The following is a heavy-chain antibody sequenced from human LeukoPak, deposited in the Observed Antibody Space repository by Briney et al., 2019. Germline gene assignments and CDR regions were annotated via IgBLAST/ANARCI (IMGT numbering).Heavy chain of an antibody. CDR2: INSDGSST. J-gene: IGHJ6*03. Sequence: GGSLRLSWAASGFTFSSYWMHWVRQAPGKGLVWVSRINSDGSSTSYADSVKGRFTISRDNAKNTLYLQMNSLRAEDTAVYYCARGLPYSCYREVGCEGTTVTVSS. CDR3: ARGLPYSCYREV. CDR1: GFTFSSYW. V-gene: IGHV3-74*01. D-gene: IGHD4-11*01.